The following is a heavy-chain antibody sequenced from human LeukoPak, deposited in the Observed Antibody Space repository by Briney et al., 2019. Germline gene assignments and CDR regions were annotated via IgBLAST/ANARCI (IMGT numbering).Heavy chain of an antibody. J-gene: IGHJ4*02. V-gene: IGHV3-30*02. CDR3: AKGPPAARLLYFDY. Sequence: PGGSLRLSCAASGFTFSSYGMHWVRQAPGKGLEWVAFIRYDGSNKYYADSVKGRFTISRDNSKNTLYLQMNSLRAEDTAVYYCAKGPPAARLLYFDYWGQGTLVTVSS. CDR2: IRYDGSNK. CDR1: GFTFSSYG. D-gene: IGHD6-6*01.